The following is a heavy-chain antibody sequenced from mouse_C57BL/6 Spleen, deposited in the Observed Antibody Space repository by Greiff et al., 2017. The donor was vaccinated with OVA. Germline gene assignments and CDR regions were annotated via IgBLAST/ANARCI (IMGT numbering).Heavy chain of an antibody. Sequence: ESGPGLVKPSQSLSLTCSVTGYSITSGYYWNWIRQFPGNKLEWMGYISYDGSNNYNPSLKNRISITRDTSKNQFFLKLNSVTTEDTATYYCAREGEDYYGSSGRGPYAMDYWGQGTSVTVSS. J-gene: IGHJ4*01. V-gene: IGHV3-6*01. CDR3: AREGEDYYGSSGRGPYAMDY. D-gene: IGHD1-1*01. CDR1: GYSITSGYY. CDR2: ISYDGSN.